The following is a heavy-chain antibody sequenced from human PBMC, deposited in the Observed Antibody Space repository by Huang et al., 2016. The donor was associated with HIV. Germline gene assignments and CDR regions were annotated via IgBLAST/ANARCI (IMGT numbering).Heavy chain of an antibody. CDR1: GGSISGSRYY. CDR2: IYYSGDS. CDR3: ARGQSGPSQWLASLGNYYYYMDV. V-gene: IGHV4-39*01. J-gene: IGHJ6*03. Sequence: QLQLQESGPGPVKPSATLSLTCSVSGGSISGSRYYWGWIRQPPGKGLEWIGSIYYSGDSHDIPSLKCRVTISVDTSKNQFSLKLSSVTAADTAVYYCARGQSGPSQWLASLGNYYYYMDVWGKGTTVTVSS. D-gene: IGHD6-19*01.